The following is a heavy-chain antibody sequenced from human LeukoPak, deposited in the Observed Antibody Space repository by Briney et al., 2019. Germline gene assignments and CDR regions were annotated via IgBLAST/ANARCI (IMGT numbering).Heavy chain of an antibody. J-gene: IGHJ3*02. CDR2: ISSSSSTI. Sequence: GGSLRLSCAASGFTFSSYSMNWVRQAPGKGLEWVSYISSSSSTIYYADSVKGRFTISRDNAKNSLYLQMNSLRAEDTAVFYCARDSGYNAFDIWGQGTMVTVSS. D-gene: IGHD5-12*01. V-gene: IGHV3-48*01. CDR1: GFTFSSYS. CDR3: ARDSGYNAFDI.